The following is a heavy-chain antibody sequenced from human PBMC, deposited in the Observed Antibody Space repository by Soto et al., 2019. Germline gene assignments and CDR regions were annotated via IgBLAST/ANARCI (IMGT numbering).Heavy chain of an antibody. J-gene: IGHJ4*02. CDR3: ARGRRRDGSNYFDY. CDR2: ISYDGSNK. Sequence: PGGSLRLSCAASGFTFSSYAMHWVRQAPGKGLEWVAVISYDGSNKYYADSVKGRFTISRDNSKNTLYLQMNSLRAEDTAVYYCARGRRRDGSNYFDYWGQGTLVTVSS. CDR1: GFTFSSYA. V-gene: IGHV3-30-3*01. D-gene: IGHD5-12*01.